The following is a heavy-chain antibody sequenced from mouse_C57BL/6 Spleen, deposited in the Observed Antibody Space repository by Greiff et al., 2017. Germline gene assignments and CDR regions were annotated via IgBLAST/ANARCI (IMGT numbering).Heavy chain of an antibody. D-gene: IGHD2-1*01. Sequence: QVHVKQSGAELAKPGASVKLSCKASGYTFTSYWMHWVKQRPGQGLEWIGYINPSSGYTKYNQKFKDKATLTADKSSSTAYMQLSSLTYEDSAVYYCARYKIYYGNSPYYFDYWGQGTTLTVSS. CDR3: ARYKIYYGNSPYYFDY. V-gene: IGHV1-7*01. CDR2: INPSSGYT. CDR1: GYTFTSYW. J-gene: IGHJ2*01.